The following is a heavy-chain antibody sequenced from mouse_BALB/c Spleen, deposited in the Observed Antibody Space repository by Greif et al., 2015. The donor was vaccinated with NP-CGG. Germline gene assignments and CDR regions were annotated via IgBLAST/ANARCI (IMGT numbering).Heavy chain of an antibody. CDR2: IDPENGDT. Sequence: EVQLQQSGAELVRSGASVKLSCTASGFNIKDYYMHWVKQRPEQGLEWIGWIDPENGDTEYAPKFQGKATMTADTSSNTAYLQLSSLTSEDTAVYYCIGIWFAYWGQGTLFSVSA. CDR3: IGIWFAY. CDR1: GFNIKDYY. J-gene: IGHJ3*01. V-gene: IGHV14-4*02.